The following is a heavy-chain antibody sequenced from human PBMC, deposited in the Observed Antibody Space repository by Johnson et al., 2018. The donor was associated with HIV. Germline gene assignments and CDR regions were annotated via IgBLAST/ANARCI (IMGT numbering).Heavy chain of an antibody. J-gene: IGHJ3*02. Sequence: QVQLVESGGGVVQPGRSLRLSCAASGFTFSSYAMHWVRQAPGKGLEWVAVISYDGGTESYADSVKGRFTVYRDNSKNTLYLQMNSLRAEDTAVYYCARGLDSGSSWFGAFDIWGQGTMVTVSS. CDR3: ARGLDSGSSWFGAFDI. V-gene: IGHV3-30*14. CDR1: GFTFSSYA. D-gene: IGHD6-13*01. CDR2: ISYDGGTE.